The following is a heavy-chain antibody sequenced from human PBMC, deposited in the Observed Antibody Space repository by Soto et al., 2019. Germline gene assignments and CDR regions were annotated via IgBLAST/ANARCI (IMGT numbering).Heavy chain of an antibody. V-gene: IGHV4-39*01. Sequence: TSETLSLTCTVSGGSISSSLYYWGWIRQPPGKGLEWIGSIYYKGFAYYNPSLKSRVTISVDTSRNQFSLKLNSVTTADTAVYFCARKDDFWSGSGSFDPWGQGTLVTVSS. CDR1: GGSISSSLYY. D-gene: IGHD3-3*01. J-gene: IGHJ5*02. CDR2: IYYKGFA. CDR3: ARKDDFWSGSGSFDP.